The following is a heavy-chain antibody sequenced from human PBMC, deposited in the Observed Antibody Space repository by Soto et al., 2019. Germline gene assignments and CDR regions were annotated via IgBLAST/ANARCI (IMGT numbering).Heavy chain of an antibody. CDR3: AAEPNYFDY. CDR1: GYTFTNYG. V-gene: IGHV1-18*01. Sequence: QVQLVQSGAEVKKPGASVRVSCKASGYTFTNYGISWVRQARGQGLEWMGWIRAYNGNTKYAQKLHGRVTMTTDTYTSTAYMELRSLRSDDTAVSYCAAEPNYFDYGRQGTLVTVSS. CDR2: IRAYNGNT. J-gene: IGHJ4*02.